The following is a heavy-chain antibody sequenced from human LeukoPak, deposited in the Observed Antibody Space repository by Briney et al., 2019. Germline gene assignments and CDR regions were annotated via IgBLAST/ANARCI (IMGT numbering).Heavy chain of an antibody. V-gene: IGHV3-53*01. J-gene: IGHJ4*02. Sequence: GGSLRLSCAASGFTFSSNYMSWVRQAPGKGLEWVSVIYSGGSTYYADSVKGRFTISRDNSKNTLYLQMNSLRAEDTAVYYCARARGGLLTGYYLFDYWGQGTLVTVSS. CDR1: GFTFSSNY. CDR2: IYSGGST. CDR3: ARARGGLLTGYYLFDY. D-gene: IGHD3-9*01.